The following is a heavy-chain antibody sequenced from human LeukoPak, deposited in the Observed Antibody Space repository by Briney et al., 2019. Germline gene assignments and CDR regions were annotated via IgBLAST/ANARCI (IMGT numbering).Heavy chain of an antibody. CDR2: ISGSGGST. CDR3: AKEGASCTPRMCKYYFDY. J-gene: IGHJ4*02. D-gene: IGHD2-2*01. CDR1: GFTFSSYA. Sequence: GGSLRLSCAASGFTFSSYAMSWVRQAPGKGLEWVSAISGSGGSTYYADSVKGRFTISRDNSKNTLYLQMNSLRAEDTAVYYCAKEGASCTPRMCKYYFDYWGQGTLVTVSS. V-gene: IGHV3-23*01.